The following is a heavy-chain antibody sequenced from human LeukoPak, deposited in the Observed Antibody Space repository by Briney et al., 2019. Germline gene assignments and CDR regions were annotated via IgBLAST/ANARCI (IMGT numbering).Heavy chain of an antibody. Sequence: GGTLRLSCAASGFTFSSYAMTWIRQAPGKGLEWVSSISGSGGSTDYADSVKGRFTISRDNSKNTLYLQMNSLRAEDTAVYYCAKEAPSGSYFPTFDYWGQGTLVTVSS. CDR2: ISGSGGST. V-gene: IGHV3-23*01. CDR1: GFTFSSYA. CDR3: AKEAPSGSYFPTFDY. J-gene: IGHJ4*02. D-gene: IGHD1-26*01.